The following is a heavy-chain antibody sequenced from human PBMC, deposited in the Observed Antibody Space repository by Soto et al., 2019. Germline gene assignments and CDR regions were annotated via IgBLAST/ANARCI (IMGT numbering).Heavy chain of an antibody. Sequence: GGSLRLSCAASGFTFSSYAMSWVRQAPGKGLEWVSSISSSSSYIYYADSVKGRFTISRDNAKNSLYLQMNSLRAEDTAVYYCARGMEYDFWSGPFNYYYYGMDVWGQGTTVTVSS. V-gene: IGHV3-21*01. J-gene: IGHJ6*02. D-gene: IGHD3-3*01. CDR3: ARGMEYDFWSGPFNYYYYGMDV. CDR1: GFTFSSYA. CDR2: ISSSSSYI.